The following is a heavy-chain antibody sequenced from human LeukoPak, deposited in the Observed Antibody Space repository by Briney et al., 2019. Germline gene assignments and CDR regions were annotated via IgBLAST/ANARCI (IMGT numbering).Heavy chain of an antibody. CDR2: IYYSGST. D-gene: IGHD3-10*01. J-gene: IGHJ4*02. CDR1: GGSISSSSYY. Sequence: SETLSLTCTVSGGSISSSSYYWSWIRQPPGKGLEWIGYIYYSGSTNYNPSLKSRVTISVDTSKNQFSLKLSSVTAADTAVYYCARVVAWFGELYRGHFDYWGQGTLVTVSS. V-gene: IGHV4-61*01. CDR3: ARVVAWFGELYRGHFDY.